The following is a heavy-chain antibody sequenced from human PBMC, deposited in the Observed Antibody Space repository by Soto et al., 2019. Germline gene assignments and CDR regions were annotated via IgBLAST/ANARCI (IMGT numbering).Heavy chain of an antibody. J-gene: IGHJ4*02. CDR1: GGSVSSGSYY. D-gene: IGHD1-26*01. V-gene: IGHV4-61*01. Sequence: SETLSLTCTVSGGSVSSGSYYWSWIRQPPGKGLEWIGYIYYSGSTNYNPSLKSRVTISVDTSKNQFSLKLSSVTAADTAVYYCAREEWELLDFDYWGQGTLVTVSS. CDR3: AREEWELLDFDY. CDR2: IYYSGST.